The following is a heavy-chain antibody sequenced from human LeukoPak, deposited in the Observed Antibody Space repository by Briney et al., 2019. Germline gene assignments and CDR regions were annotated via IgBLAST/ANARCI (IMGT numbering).Heavy chain of an antibody. CDR1: GFTFSSYS. V-gene: IGHV3-48*01. J-gene: IGHJ6*02. CDR2: ISSSSSTI. Sequence: PGGSLRLSCAASGFTFSSYSMNWVRQAPGKGLEWVSYISSSSSTIYYADSVKGRFTISRDNSKNTLYLQMNGLRAEDTAVYYCAKDKGYPMDVWGQGTTVTVSS. D-gene: IGHD1-1*01. CDR3: AKDKGYPMDV.